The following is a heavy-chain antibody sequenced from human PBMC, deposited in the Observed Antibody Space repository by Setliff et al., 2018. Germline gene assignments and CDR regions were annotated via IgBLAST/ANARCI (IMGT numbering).Heavy chain of an antibody. CDR3: ARDHNYAYDY. D-gene: IGHD1-1*01. J-gene: IGHJ4*02. V-gene: IGHV3-66*01. CDR1: GFTVSSNY. CDR2: IYSSGST. Sequence: GGSLRLSCAASGFTVSSNYMSWVRQAPGKGLEWVSVIYSSGSTYYADSVKGRFTISRDNSKNTLYLQMNSLRAEDTAVYYCARDHNYAYDYWGQGTLVTVSS.